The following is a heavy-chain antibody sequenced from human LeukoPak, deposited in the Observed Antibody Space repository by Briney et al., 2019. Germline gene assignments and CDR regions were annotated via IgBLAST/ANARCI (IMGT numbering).Heavy chain of an antibody. CDR3: AKDPGFFQGDSKDWFDP. D-gene: IGHD2-15*01. Sequence: GGSLRLSCAASGFTFRNYAMSWVRQAPGKGLEWVSGISGNGISTYYADSVKGRFTISRDNSKNTLYLQMNSLRVEDTAVYYCAKDPGFFQGDSKDWFDPWGQGTLVTVSS. CDR1: GFTFRNYA. CDR2: ISGNGIST. V-gene: IGHV3-23*01. J-gene: IGHJ5*02.